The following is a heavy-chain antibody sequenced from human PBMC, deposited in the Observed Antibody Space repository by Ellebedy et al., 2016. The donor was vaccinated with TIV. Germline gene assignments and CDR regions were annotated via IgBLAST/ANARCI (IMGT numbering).Heavy chain of an antibody. CDR2: INSDGSST. D-gene: IGHD3-16*02. CDR1: GFTFSSYW. Sequence: GGSLRLSXAASGFTFSSYWMHWVRQAPGKGLVWVSRINSDGSSTSYADSVKGRFTISRDNAKNTLYLQMNSLRAEDTAVYYCAKEIWGSYRYFDYWGQGTLVTVSS. CDR3: AKEIWGSYRYFDY. J-gene: IGHJ4*02. V-gene: IGHV3-74*01.